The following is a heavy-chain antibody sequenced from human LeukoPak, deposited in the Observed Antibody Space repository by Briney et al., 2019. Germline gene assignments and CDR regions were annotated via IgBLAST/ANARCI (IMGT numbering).Heavy chain of an antibody. CDR3: ARVDSYGLGIDY. V-gene: IGHV1-69*04. CDR1: GGTFSSYA. Sequence: SVKVSCKASGGTFSSYAISWVRQAPGQGLEWMGRIIPILGIANYAQKFQGRVAITADKSTSTAYMELSSLRSEDTAVYYCARVDSYGLGIDYWGQGTLVTVSS. J-gene: IGHJ4*02. CDR2: IIPILGIA. D-gene: IGHD5-18*01.